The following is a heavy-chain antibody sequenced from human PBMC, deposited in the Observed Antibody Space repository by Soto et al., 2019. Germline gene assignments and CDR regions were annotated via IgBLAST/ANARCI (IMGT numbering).Heavy chain of an antibody. V-gene: IGHV3-33*08. CDR1: GFSFSNYA. CDR2: ISYDGVNQ. CDR3: ARAFCTNGVCYYFFDY. D-gene: IGHD2-8*01. J-gene: IGHJ4*01. Sequence: PGGSLRLSCAASGFSFSNYAMHWVRQAPDRGLEWVALISYDGVNQYSAGSVKGRFTISRDNSKNTLYLQMSSLRAEDTAVYYCARAFCTNGVCYYFFDYWGHGTLVTVSS.